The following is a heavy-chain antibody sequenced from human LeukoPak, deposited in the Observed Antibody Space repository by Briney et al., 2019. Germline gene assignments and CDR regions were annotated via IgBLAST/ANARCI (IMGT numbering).Heavy chain of an antibody. CDR2: IYYTGST. CDR3: ARSTVAGTRKVDY. V-gene: IGHV4-39*01. Sequence: SETLSLTCTVSGASISSSSYYWGWVRQPPGKGLEWIGNIYYTGSTYYNPSLKSRVTISVDTSKNQFSLKLSSVTAADTAVYYCARSTVAGTRKVDYWGQETLVTVSS. D-gene: IGHD6-19*01. J-gene: IGHJ4*02. CDR1: GASISSSSYY.